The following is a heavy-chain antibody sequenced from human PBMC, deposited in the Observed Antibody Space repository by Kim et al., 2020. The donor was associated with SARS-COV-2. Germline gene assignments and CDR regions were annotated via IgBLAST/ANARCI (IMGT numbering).Heavy chain of an antibody. V-gene: IGHV3-53*01. J-gene: IGHJ4*02. CDR1: EFSVSTKT. CDR2: IYRNGTT. D-gene: IGHD1-20*01. CDR3: AGDNYNNYWYKY. Sequence: GSLRLSCAASEFSVSTKTMTWVRQTPGKGLEWVSIIYRNGTTYYADSVKGRFTTSRDTSKNTLYLQMDNLRADNTAVYYCAGDNYNNYWYKYWGQGTLVTVSA.